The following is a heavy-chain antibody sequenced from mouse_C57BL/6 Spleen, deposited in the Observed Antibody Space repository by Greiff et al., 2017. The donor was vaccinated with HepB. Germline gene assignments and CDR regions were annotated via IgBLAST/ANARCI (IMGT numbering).Heavy chain of an antibody. CDR2: INPSTGGT. CDR3: AGPNWDGNWFAY. V-gene: IGHV1-42*01. CDR1: GYSFTGYY. Sequence: VQLQQSGPELVKPGASVKISCKASGYSFTGYYMNWVKQSPEKSLEWIGEINPSTGGTTYNQKFKAKATLTVDKSSSTAYMQLKSRTSEDSAVYYCAGPNWDGNWFAYWGQGTLVTVSA. D-gene: IGHD4-1*01. J-gene: IGHJ3*01.